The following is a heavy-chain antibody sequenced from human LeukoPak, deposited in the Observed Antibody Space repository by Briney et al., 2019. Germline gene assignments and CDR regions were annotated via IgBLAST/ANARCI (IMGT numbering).Heavy chain of an antibody. CDR2: IYRSGST. J-gene: IGHJ5*02. CDR3: AISGYSSSWYYDPRPDWFDP. V-gene: IGHV3-66*01. CDR1: GFTVSSNY. D-gene: IGHD6-13*01. Sequence: GGSLRLSCAASGFTVSSNYMSWVRQAPGKGLEWVSDIYRSGSTYYADSVKSRFTISRDTSKNKLYLQMNSMSAEDTAVYYCAISGYSSSWYYDPRPDWFDPWGQGTLVTVSS.